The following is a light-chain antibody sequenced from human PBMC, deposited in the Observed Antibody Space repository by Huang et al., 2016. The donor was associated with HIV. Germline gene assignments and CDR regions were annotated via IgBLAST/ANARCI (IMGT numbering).Light chain of an antibody. CDR1: QSLLQSNGYNY. CDR3: KQDLKTPFT. Sequence: DIVMTQSPFSLPVTPGEPASISCRSNQSLLQSNGYNYLDWYLQKSGQSPQLLIYFASSRADGVPDRFSGSGTGTDFTLKISRVEAEDVGVYYCKQDLKTPFTFGPGTKVDFK. J-gene: IGKJ3*01. V-gene: IGKV2-28*01. CDR2: FAS.